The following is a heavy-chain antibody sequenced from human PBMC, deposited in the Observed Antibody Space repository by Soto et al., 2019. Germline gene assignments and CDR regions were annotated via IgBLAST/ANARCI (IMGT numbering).Heavy chain of an antibody. CDR3: ARDIPSLYYYYGMDV. CDR1: GFTFSSYS. CDR2: ISSSSYI. D-gene: IGHD2-2*01. J-gene: IGHJ6*02. Sequence: GGSLRLSCAASGFTFSSYSMNWVRQAPGKGLEWVSSISSSSYIYYADSVKGRFTISRDNAKNSLYLQMNSLRAEDTAVYYCARDIPSLYYYYGMDVWGQGTTVTVSS. V-gene: IGHV3-21*01.